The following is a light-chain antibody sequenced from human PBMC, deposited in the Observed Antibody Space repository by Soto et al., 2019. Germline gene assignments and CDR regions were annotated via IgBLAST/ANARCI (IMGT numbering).Light chain of an antibody. CDR1: SSDVGGYNY. V-gene: IGLV2-14*01. Sequence: QSVLTQPASVSGSPGQSITISCTGTSSDVGGYNYVSWYQQHPGKAPKLMIYEVSNRPSGVSHRFSGSKSGNTASLTISGLQAEDEADYYCSSYTGTNTTYVFGNGTKVT. CDR2: EVS. CDR3: SSYTGTNTTYV. J-gene: IGLJ1*01.